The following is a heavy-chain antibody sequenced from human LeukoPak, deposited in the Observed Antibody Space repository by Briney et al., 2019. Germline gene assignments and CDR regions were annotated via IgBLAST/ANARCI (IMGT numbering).Heavy chain of an antibody. Sequence: SETLSLTCSVSGGSITSSSYYWGWIRQPPEKGLEWIGSIYYTGDTYYGPSLKSRVTISVDTSKNQFSLKLSSVIAADTAVYYCARDRALTFDYWGQGTLVTVSS. V-gene: IGHV4-39*02. CDR3: ARDRALTFDY. J-gene: IGHJ4*02. CDR1: GGSITSSSYY. CDR2: IYYTGDT.